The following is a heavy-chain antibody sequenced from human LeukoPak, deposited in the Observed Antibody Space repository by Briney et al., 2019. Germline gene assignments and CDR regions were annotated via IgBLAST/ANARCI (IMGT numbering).Heavy chain of an antibody. CDR1: GFTVIDNY. D-gene: IGHD1-1*01. Sequence: GGSLRLSCAASGFTVIDNYMTWVRQAPGKGLEWVSVIYSGSSAYYADSVKGRFTISRDNSKNTLYLQMNSLRAEDTAVYYCARDGTTGPPTPDYWGQGTLVTVSS. V-gene: IGHV3-66*01. CDR3: ARDGTTGPPTPDY. J-gene: IGHJ4*02. CDR2: IYSGSSA.